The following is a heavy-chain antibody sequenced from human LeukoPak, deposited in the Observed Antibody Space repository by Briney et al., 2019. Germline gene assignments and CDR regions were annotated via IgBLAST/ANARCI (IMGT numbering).Heavy chain of an antibody. CDR2: FDPEDGET. V-gene: IGHV1-24*01. CDR3: ATPRYYYDSSGYYPYLYYFDY. D-gene: IGHD3-22*01. CDR1: GYXLTELS. J-gene: IGHJ4*02. Sequence: ASVKVSCKVSGYXLTELSMHWVRQAPGKGLEWMGGFDPEDGETIYAQKFQGRVTMTEDTSTDTAYMELSSLRSEDTAVYYCATPRYYYDSSGYYPYLYYFDYWGQGTLVTVSS.